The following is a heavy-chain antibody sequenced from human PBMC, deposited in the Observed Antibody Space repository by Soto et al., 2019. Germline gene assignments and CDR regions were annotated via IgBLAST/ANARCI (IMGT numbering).Heavy chain of an antibody. CDR2: TYYRSKWYN. V-gene: IGHV6-1*01. D-gene: IGHD2-15*01. CDR3: ARDSRGIVVVVAATVYYFDY. CDR1: GDSVSSNSAA. J-gene: IGHJ4*02. Sequence: PSQTLSLTCAISGDSVSSNSAAWNWIRQSPSRGLEWLGRTYYRSKWYNDYAVSVKSRITISPDTSKNQFSLQLNSVTPEDTAVYYCARDSRGIVVVVAATVYYFDYWGQGTLVTVSS.